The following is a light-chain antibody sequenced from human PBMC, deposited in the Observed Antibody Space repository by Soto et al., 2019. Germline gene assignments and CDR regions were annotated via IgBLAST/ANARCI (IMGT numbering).Light chain of an antibody. CDR3: QTWGTGSGGV. CDR2: LNSDGSH. Sequence: QPVLTQSTSASASLGASVKLTCTLSSGHSSYAIAWHQQQPEKGPRYLMKLNSDGSHSKGDGIPDRFSGSSSGAERYLTISSLQSEDEADYYCQTWGTGSGGVFGGGTKLTVL. V-gene: IGLV4-69*01. CDR1: SGHSSYA. J-gene: IGLJ2*01.